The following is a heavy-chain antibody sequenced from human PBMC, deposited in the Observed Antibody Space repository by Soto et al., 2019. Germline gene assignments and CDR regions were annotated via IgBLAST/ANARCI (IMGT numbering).Heavy chain of an antibody. J-gene: IGHJ6*02. D-gene: IGHD6-25*01. Sequence: GGSLRLSCAASGFTSSSYGMHWVRQAPGKGLEWVAVISYDGSNKYYADSVKGRFTISRDNSKNTLYLQMNSLRAEDTAVYYCAKAIAAEVGVYYGMDVWGQGTTVTVSS. V-gene: IGHV3-30*18. CDR1: GFTSSSYG. CDR3: AKAIAAEVGVYYGMDV. CDR2: ISYDGSNK.